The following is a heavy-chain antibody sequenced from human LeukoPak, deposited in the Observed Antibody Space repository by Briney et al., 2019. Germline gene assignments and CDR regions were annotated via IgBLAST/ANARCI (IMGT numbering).Heavy chain of an antibody. CDR3: ARVPLPAAIYYFDY. Sequence: GGSLRLSCAASGFTFSSYSMNWVRQAPGKGLEWVSYISSSSSTIYYADSVKGRFTISRDNAKNSLYLQINSLRAEDTAVYYCARVPLPAAIYYFDYWGQGTLVTVSS. V-gene: IGHV3-48*04. D-gene: IGHD2-2*01. CDR1: GFTFSSYS. CDR2: ISSSSSTI. J-gene: IGHJ4*02.